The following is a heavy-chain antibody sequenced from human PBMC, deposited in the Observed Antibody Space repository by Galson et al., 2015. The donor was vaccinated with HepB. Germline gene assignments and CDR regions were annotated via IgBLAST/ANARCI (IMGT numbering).Heavy chain of an antibody. V-gene: IGHV3-33*01. CDR3: AREDIVVVPAATHYYYYGMDV. Sequence: SLRLSCAASGFTFSSYGMHWVRQAPSKGLEWVAVIWYDGSNKYYADSVKGRFTISRDNSKNTLYLQMNSLRAEDTAVYYCAREDIVVVPAATHYYYYGMDVWGQGTTVTVSS. J-gene: IGHJ6*02. CDR2: IWYDGSNK. D-gene: IGHD2-2*01. CDR1: GFTFSSYG.